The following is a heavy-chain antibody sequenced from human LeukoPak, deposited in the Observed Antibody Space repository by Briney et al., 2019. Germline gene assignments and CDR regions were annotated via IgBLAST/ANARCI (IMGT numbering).Heavy chain of an antibody. D-gene: IGHD6-19*01. CDR3: AVPGSGWGFDY. V-gene: IGHV3-53*04. J-gene: IGHJ4*02. CDR2: IYSDGGT. Sequence: GGSLRLSCAGSGFTFINAWMNWVRQAPGKGLEWVSVIYSDGGTYYADSVKGRFTISRHNSKNTLYLQINSLRAEDTAVYYCAVPGSGWGFDYWGQGTLVTVSS. CDR1: GFTFINAW.